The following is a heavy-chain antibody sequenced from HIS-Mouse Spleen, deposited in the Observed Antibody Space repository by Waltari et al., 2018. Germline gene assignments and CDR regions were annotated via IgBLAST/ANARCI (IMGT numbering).Heavy chain of an antibody. CDR2: MNPTSGNT. V-gene: IGHV1-8*01. D-gene: IGHD4-4*01. CDR1: GNTFTRYY. CDR3: ARGHDYSNYFDY. J-gene: IGHJ4*02. Sequence: QVQLVQSGAEVKKPGASVKVSGKASGNTFTRYYITWVRQATGQGLEWMGWMNPTSGNTGYAQKFQGRVTMTRNTSISTAYMELSSLRSEDTAVYYCARGHDYSNYFDYWGQGTLVTVSS.